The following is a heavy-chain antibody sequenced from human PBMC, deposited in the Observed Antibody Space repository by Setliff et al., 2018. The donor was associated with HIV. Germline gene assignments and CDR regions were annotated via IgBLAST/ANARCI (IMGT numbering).Heavy chain of an antibody. V-gene: IGHV4-39*07. D-gene: IGHD6-13*01. J-gene: IGHJ6*03. CDR3: VRVSCSSWYSIPRNYYYSMDV. Sequence: PSETLSLTCTVSGGSINSTSYYWGWIRQPPGNGLEWIGSIYHSGTTYYNPSLKSRVTTSVDTSKNQFSLRLSSVTAADTAVYYCVRVSCSSWYSIPRNYYYSMDVWGEGTTVTVSS. CDR1: GGSINSTSYY. CDR2: IYHSGTT.